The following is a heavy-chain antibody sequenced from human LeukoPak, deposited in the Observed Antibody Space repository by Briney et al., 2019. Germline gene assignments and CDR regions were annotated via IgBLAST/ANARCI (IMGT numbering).Heavy chain of an antibody. CDR2: MSPTSGNT. V-gene: IGHV1-8*01. D-gene: IGHD6-6*01. Sequence: GASVKVSCKASGYSFTTYHINWVRQATGQGLEWMGWMSPTSGNTGYAQKFQGRVSMTRNTSINTAYMELSSLKSEDTAVYYCARTLAGRSYYYYMDAWGNGTTVTVCS. CDR3: ARTLAGRSYYYYMDA. J-gene: IGHJ6*03. CDR1: GYSFTTYH.